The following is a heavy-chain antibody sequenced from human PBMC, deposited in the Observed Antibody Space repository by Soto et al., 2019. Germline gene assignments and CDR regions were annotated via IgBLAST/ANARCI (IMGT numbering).Heavy chain of an antibody. D-gene: IGHD2-21*02. CDR3: ARGFGDGYCGDDGYSWCCDP. CDR1: GGSVSSGSYY. Sequence: QVQLQESGPGLVKPSETLSLTCTVSGGSVSSGSYYWSWIRQPPGKGLEWIGYIFYSGSTNYNPYHQSRVTLSVDTSKIRFPLKLGSVPAADTAVYYCARGFGDGYCGDDGYSWCCDPWGQGTLVTVSS. CDR2: IFYSGST. V-gene: IGHV4-61*01. J-gene: IGHJ5*02.